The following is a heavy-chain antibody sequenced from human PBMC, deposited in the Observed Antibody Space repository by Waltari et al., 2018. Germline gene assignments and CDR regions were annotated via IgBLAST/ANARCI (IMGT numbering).Heavy chain of an antibody. V-gene: IGHV4-38-2*02. CDR2: IYNSGST. Sequence: QVQLQESGPGLVKPSETLSLTCAVSGYSISSGYYWGWIRQPPGQGLEWIGSIYNSGSTYYNPSLKSRVTISVDTSKNQFSLKLSSVTAADTAVYYCARDPSEYYDILTGYTPDYWGQGTLVTVSS. D-gene: IGHD3-9*01. CDR1: GYSISSGYY. J-gene: IGHJ4*02. CDR3: ARDPSEYYDILTGYTPDY.